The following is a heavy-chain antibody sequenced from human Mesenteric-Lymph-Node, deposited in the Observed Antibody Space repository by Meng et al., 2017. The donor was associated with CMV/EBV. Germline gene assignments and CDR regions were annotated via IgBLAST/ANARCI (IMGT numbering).Heavy chain of an antibody. Sequence: GESLKISCAASGFTFRTYGLHWVRQAPGKGLEWVAVVSFEGASKFYTDSVNGRFTISRDNSKNTLFLHMNSLRPEDTAVYYCAKDKAVVGTNYYYYYGVDVWGQGTTVTVSS. CDR3: AKDKAVVGTNYYYYYGVDV. D-gene: IGHD1-26*01. V-gene: IGHV3-30*18. CDR1: GFTFRTYG. CDR2: VSFEGASK. J-gene: IGHJ6*02.